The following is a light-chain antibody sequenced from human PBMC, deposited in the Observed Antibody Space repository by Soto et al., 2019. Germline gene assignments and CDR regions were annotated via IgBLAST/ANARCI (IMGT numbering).Light chain of an antibody. V-gene: IGKV3-11*01. Sequence: EIVLTQSPATLSLSPGERATLSCRASQSISSSLAWYQQKLGQAPRLLIYETFNRATGIPARFSGSGSGTDFTLTIDSLEPEDFAVYYCQQRSAWPLTFGGGTKLEIK. J-gene: IGKJ4*01. CDR2: ETF. CDR3: QQRSAWPLT. CDR1: QSISSS.